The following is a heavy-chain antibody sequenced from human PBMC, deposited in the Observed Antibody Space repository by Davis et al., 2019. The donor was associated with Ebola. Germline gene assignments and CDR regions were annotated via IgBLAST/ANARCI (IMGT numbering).Heavy chain of an antibody. CDR1: GFTFSSYS. Sequence: GGSLRLSCAASGFTFSSYSMNWVRQAPGKGLECVSSITSRNTYIYYGDSVKGRFTISRDNAKNSLYLQMNSLRAEDTAVYYCARDRLYNWNGGYFDYWGQGTLVTVSS. V-gene: IGHV3-21*01. CDR2: ITSRNTYI. D-gene: IGHD1-20*01. J-gene: IGHJ4*02. CDR3: ARDRLYNWNGGYFDY.